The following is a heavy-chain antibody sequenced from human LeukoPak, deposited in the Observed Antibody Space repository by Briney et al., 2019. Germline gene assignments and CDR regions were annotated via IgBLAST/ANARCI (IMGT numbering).Heavy chain of an antibody. J-gene: IGHJ4*02. V-gene: IGHV3-21*01. CDR3: ASEVSRSSY. CDR1: GFTFSSYS. Sequence: GGSLRPSCAASGFTFSSYSMNWVRQAPGKGLEWVSSISSSSSYIYYADSVKGRFTISRDNAKNSLCLQMNSLRAEDTAVYYCASEVSRSSYWGQGTLVTVSS. CDR2: ISSSSSYI. D-gene: IGHD6-6*01.